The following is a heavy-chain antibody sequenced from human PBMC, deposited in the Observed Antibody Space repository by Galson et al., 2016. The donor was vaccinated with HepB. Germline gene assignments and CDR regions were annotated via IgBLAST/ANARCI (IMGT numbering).Heavy chain of an antibody. J-gene: IGHJ4*02. Sequence: SLRLSCAASRFAFSNYVMSWVRQAPGKGLEWVXTISASGDDTYYADPVKGRFTISRDNSKNTLNVQMNSLRADDTAVYYCAAGYYYGDLGRDWGQGTLVIVSS. V-gene: IGHV3-23*01. CDR1: RFAFSNYV. CDR2: ISASGDDT. D-gene: IGHD3-22*01. CDR3: AAGYYYGDLGRD.